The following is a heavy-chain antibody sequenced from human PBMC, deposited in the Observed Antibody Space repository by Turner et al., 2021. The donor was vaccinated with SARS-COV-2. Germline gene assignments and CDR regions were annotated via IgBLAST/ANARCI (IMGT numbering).Heavy chain of an antibody. J-gene: IGHJ4*02. CDR2: IYYSGSS. Sequence: QLHLQDSGPGLVKPSETLSLTCTVSGGSISSSSYYWGWIRQPPGKGLEWIGNIYYSGSSYYNPSLKSRVTISVDTSKNQFSLKLSSVTAADTAVYYCASYSRGYSYDEAFDYWGQGTLVTVSS. CDR3: ASYSRGYSYDEAFDY. V-gene: IGHV4-39*01. CDR1: GGSISSSSYY. D-gene: IGHD5-18*01.